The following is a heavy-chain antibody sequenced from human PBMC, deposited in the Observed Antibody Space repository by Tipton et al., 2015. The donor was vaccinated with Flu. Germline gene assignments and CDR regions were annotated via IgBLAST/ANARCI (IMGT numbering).Heavy chain of an antibody. D-gene: IGHD3-10*01. CDR1: GGSISSYY. J-gene: IGHJ5*02. CDR3: ARVLWFGIDP. V-gene: IGHV4-59*01. CDR2: IYYSGST. Sequence: LRLSCTVSGGSISSYYWSWIRQPPGKGLEWIGYIYYSGSTNYNPSLKSRVTISVDTSKNQFSLKLSSATAADTAVYYCARVLWFGIDPWGQGTLVTVSS.